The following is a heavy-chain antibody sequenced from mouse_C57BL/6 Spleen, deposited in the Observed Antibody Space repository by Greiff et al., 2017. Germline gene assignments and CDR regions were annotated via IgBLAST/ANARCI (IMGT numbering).Heavy chain of an antibody. CDR1: GYTFTTYP. Sequence: QVPLKESGAELVKPGASVKMSCKASGYTFTTYPIEWMKQNHGKSLEWIGNFHPYNDDTKYNEKFKGKATLTVEKSSSTVYLELSRLTSDDSAVYYCARGNYYGSSPWFAYWGQGTLVTVSA. D-gene: IGHD1-1*01. J-gene: IGHJ3*01. CDR2: FHPYNDDT. V-gene: IGHV1-47*01. CDR3: ARGNYYGSSPWFAY.